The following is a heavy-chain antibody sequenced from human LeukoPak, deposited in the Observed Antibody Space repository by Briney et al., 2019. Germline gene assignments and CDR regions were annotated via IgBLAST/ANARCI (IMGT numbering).Heavy chain of an antibody. D-gene: IGHD3-22*01. CDR2: IYISGST. CDR3: ASLYYDGSGNFDY. Sequence: PSETLSLTCTVSGGSISSYYWSWIRQPAGKGLEWIGHIYISGSTNYNPSLKSRVTMSVDTPKNQFSLRLTSLTAADTAVYYCASLYYDGSGNFDYWGQGTLVTVSS. J-gene: IGHJ4*02. V-gene: IGHV4-4*07. CDR1: GGSISSYY.